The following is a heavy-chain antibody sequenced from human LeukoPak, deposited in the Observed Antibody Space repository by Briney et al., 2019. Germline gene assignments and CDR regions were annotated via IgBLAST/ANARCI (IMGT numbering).Heavy chain of an antibody. D-gene: IGHD3-16*01. CDR1: GFTFNSHW. Sequence: GGSLRLSCEGSGFTFNSHWMNWVRQPPGKGLEWVANINPDGSVRTYVDSVKGRFTSSRDNAKNSLDLQMNSLRAEDTAVYYCVGWGISAIWGQGTTVSVSS. J-gene: IGHJ3*02. CDR3: VGWGISAI. V-gene: IGHV3-7*01. CDR2: INPDGSVR.